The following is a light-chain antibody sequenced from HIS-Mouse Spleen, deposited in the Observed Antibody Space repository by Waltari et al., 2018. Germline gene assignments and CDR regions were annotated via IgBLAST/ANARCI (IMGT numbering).Light chain of an antibody. J-gene: IGLJ2*01. V-gene: IGLV3-25*03. CDR1: ALPKHY. CDR2: KDS. Sequence: SYELTQPPSVSVSPGQTARITCSGDALPKHYAFWYQQKPGQAPVLVIYKDSERPSGIPERFSGSSSGTTVTLTISGVQAEDEADYDCQSADSSGTYVVFGGGTKLTVL. CDR3: QSADSSGTYVV.